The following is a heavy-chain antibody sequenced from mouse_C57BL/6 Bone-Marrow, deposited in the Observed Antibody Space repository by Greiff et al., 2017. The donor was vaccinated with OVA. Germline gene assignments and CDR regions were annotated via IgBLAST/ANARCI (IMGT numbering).Heavy chain of an antibody. CDR1: GFNIKDDY. CDR2: IDPENGDT. D-gene: IGHD2-1*01. Sequence: EVQVVESGAELVRPGASVKLSCTASGFNIKDDYMHWVKQRPEQGLEWIGWIDPENGDTEYASKFQGKATITADTSSNTAYLQLSSLTSEDTAVYYCTTFYGNYGFDYWGQGTTLTVSS. J-gene: IGHJ2*01. CDR3: TTFYGNYGFDY. V-gene: IGHV14-4*01.